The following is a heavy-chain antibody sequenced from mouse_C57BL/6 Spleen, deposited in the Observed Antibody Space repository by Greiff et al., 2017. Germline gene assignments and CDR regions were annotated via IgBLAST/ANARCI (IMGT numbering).Heavy chain of an antibody. CDR2: INPSNGGT. V-gene: IGHV1-53*01. D-gene: IGHD6-1*01. CDR3: ARESHFLRSFDY. J-gene: IGHJ2*01. Sequence: QVQLQQPGTELVKPGASVKLSCKASGYTFTSYWIHWVKQRPGQGLEWIGNINPSNGGTNYNEKFKSKATVTVDKSSSTAYMQLSILTSEDSSVYCCARESHFLRSFDYWGQGTTLTVSS. CDR1: GYTFTSYW.